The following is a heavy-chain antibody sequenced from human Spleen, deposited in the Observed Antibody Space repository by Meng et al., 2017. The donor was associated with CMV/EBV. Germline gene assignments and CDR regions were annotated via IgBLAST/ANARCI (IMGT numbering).Heavy chain of an antibody. D-gene: IGHD2-2*02. CDR3: ARGRTGYCSSTSCHTHYGMDV. V-gene: IGHV4-59*01. J-gene: IGHJ6*02. Sequence: GSLRLSCTVSGGSFSGSYWTWIRQSPGKGLEWIGYVFYSGSAYYSPSLRSRVTISVDTSKNQFSLKLSSVTAADTAVYYCARGRTGYCSSTSCHTHYGMDVWGQGTTVTVSS. CDR2: VFYSGSA. CDR1: GGSFSGSY.